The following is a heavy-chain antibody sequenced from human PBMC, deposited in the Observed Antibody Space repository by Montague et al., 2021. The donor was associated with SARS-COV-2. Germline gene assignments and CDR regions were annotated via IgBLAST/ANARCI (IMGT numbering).Heavy chain of an antibody. Sequence: SETLSLTCSVSGHSIWSSDWWTWVRQPPGKGLEWIGGIYHSGSTTYNPSLKSRVTISVDKSKNQFSLTLTSLTAADTAVYYCARAQKTISGMLIPPYYFDFWGQETLVTVSS. J-gene: IGHJ4*02. V-gene: IGHV4-4*02. CDR1: GHSIWSSDW. CDR2: IYHSGST. D-gene: IGHD3-3*01. CDR3: ARAQKTISGMLIPPYYFDF.